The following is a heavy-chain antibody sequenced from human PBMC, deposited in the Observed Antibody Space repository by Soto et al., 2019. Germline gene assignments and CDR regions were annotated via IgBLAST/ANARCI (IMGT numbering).Heavy chain of an antibody. J-gene: IGHJ6*02. Sequence: QVQVLQSGPEVAKPGSSVKVSCKTSGYSFMHYGISWVRQAPGQGLEWMGWISGTSGKAVYAQKFQRRVTLTADQSTDTVFLEVRSLIADDTAVYYCAREEYCTDSRCARLYCFHSGMDVWGQGTTVTGS. V-gene: IGHV1-18*01. CDR3: AREEYCTDSRCARLYCFHSGMDV. D-gene: IGHD2-8*02. CDR1: GYSFMHYG. CDR2: ISGTSGKA.